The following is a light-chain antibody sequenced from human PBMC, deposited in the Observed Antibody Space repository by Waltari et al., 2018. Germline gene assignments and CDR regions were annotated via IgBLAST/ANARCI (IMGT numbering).Light chain of an antibody. V-gene: IGLV2-8*01. CDR2: GVT. J-gene: IGLJ2*01. Sequence: QSALTQPPSAPGSPGQSVTISCTGASSDRNLTSVSWYQQHPGKAPKIIIYGVTKRPSGVPDRFSGSKSGNTASLTVSGLQVEDEAHYYCSLSGGINNFVVFGGGTKLTVL. CDR3: SLSGGINNFVV. CDR1: SSDRNLTS.